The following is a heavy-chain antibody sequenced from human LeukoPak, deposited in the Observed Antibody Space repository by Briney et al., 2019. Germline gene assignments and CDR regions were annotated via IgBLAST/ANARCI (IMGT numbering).Heavy chain of an antibody. Sequence: PGGSLRLSCAASGFTFSSYAMSWVRQAPGKGLEWVSAISGSGGSTYYADSVKGRFTISRDNSKNTLYLQMNSLRAEDTAVYYCAVVPAAPLDAFDIWGQGTMVTVSS. CDR1: GFTFSSYA. V-gene: IGHV3-23*01. CDR3: AVVPAAPLDAFDI. J-gene: IGHJ3*02. CDR2: ISGSGGST. D-gene: IGHD2-2*01.